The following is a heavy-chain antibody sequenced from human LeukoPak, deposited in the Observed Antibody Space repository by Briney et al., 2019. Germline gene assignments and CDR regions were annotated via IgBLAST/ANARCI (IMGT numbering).Heavy chain of an antibody. D-gene: IGHD1-1*01. V-gene: IGHV3-23*01. CDR3: ARGQEFDDGVFDS. Sequence: GGSLRLSCAASGFSFSSFAMTWVRQAPGKGLEWVSTIRSNGATAYNADSVKGRFTISRDNSKNTVYLQMNSLRVEDTATYYCARGQEFDDGVFDSWGQGTLVTVSS. CDR2: IRSNGATA. CDR1: GFSFSSFA. J-gene: IGHJ4*02.